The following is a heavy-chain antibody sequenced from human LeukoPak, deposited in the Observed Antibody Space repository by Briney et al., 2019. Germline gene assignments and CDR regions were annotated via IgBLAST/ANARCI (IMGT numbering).Heavy chain of an antibody. Sequence: GGSLRLSCAASGFTFSTYSMTWVRQAPGTGLEWVSSISGSRGNTFYSDSVKGRFTISRDNSKNTLYLQMNSLRAEDTAVYYCAKGITHDSLDFWGQGTLVTVSS. CDR2: ISGSRGNT. D-gene: IGHD3-10*01. CDR3: AKGITHDSLDF. CDR1: GFTFSTYS. J-gene: IGHJ4*02. V-gene: IGHV3-23*01.